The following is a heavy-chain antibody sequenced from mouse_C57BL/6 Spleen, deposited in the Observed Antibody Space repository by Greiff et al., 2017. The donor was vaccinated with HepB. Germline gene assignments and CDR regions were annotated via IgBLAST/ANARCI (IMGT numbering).Heavy chain of an antibody. CDR2: ISSGSSTI. J-gene: IGHJ4*01. D-gene: IGHD2-5*01. CDR1: GFTFSDYG. V-gene: IGHV5-17*01. CDR3: ARPGSNYDYYAMDY. Sequence: EVQVVESGGGLVKPGGSLKLSCAASGFTFSDYGMHWVRQTPEKGLEWVAYISSGSSTIYYADTVKGRFTISRDNAKNTLFLQMTSLRSKDTAMYYSARPGSNYDYYAMDYWGQGTSVTVSS.